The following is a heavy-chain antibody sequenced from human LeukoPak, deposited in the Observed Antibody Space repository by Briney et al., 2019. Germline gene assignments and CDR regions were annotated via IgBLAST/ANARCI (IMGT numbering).Heavy chain of an antibody. V-gene: IGHV3-7*05. Sequence: PGGSLRLSCEVSGFTITYYWMSWVRQAPGKGLEWVANIKQDGSEKYYVDSVKGRFTISRDNAKNSLYLQMNSLRAEDTAVYYCARLPSFIVVVPADNYFDYWGQGTLVTVSS. CDR3: ARLPSFIVVVPADNYFDY. CDR2: IKQDGSEK. J-gene: IGHJ4*02. CDR1: GFTITYYW. D-gene: IGHD2-2*01.